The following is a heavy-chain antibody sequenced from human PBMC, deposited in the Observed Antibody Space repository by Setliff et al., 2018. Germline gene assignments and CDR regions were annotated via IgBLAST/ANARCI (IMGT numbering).Heavy chain of an antibody. CDR2: IFYSDTA. D-gene: IGHD3-10*01. J-gene: IGHJ6*03. V-gene: IGHV4-59*11. CDR1: GGSIGPHY. Sequence: SETLSLTCTVSGGSIGPHYWSWIRQAPGKGLEWIGHIFYSDTAKYNPSLESRAAISVDSSKNQFSLKLRSVTAADTAVYYCARDRSTVIRGVTSFFYYYMDVWSGGTTVTVSS. CDR3: ARDRSTVIRGVTSFFYYYMDV.